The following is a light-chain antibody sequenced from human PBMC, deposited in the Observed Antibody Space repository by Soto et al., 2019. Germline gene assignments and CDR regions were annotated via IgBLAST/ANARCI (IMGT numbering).Light chain of an antibody. CDR3: QQYNDWPLT. CDR1: QSVNSN. CDR2: GAF. J-gene: IGKJ1*01. Sequence: EIVMTQSPATLSVSPVERATLSCMASQSVNSNLAWYQQKPGQAPSLLIYGAFTRATGIPARFSGTGSGTEFTLTISSLQSEDFALYYCQQYNDWPLTFGQGTKVDIK. V-gene: IGKV3-15*01.